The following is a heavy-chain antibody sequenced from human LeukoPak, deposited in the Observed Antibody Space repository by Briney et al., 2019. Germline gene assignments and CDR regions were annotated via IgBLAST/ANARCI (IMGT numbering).Heavy chain of an antibody. CDR1: GYTFTSYA. Sequence: ASVKVSCKASGYTFTSYAMRWVRQAPGQRLEWMGWINAGNGNTKYSQKFQGRVTITRDTSASTAYMELSSLRSEDTAVYYCARDRYGIFWFDPWGQGTLVTVSS. CDR3: ARDRYGIFWFDP. J-gene: IGHJ5*02. D-gene: IGHD2-15*01. CDR2: INAGNGNT. V-gene: IGHV1-3*01.